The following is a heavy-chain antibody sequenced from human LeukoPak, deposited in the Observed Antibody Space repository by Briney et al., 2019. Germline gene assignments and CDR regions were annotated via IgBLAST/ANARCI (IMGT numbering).Heavy chain of an antibody. CDR2: IYYSGST. D-gene: IGHD2-15*01. V-gene: IGHV4-39*07. J-gene: IGHJ1*01. Sequence: SETLSLTCTVSGGSISSPSYYWGWIRQPPGKGLECIGTIYYSGSTYYNPSLKSRVTISVDTSKNQFSLKLSSVTAADTALYYCARQGGCSGGSCYPRSDYFQHWGQGTLVIVS. CDR3: ARQGGCSGGSCYPRSDYFQH. CDR1: GGSISSPSYY.